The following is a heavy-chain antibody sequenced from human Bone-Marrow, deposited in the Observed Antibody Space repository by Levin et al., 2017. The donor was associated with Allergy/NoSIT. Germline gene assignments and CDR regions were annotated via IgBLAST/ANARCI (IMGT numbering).Heavy chain of an antibody. CDR3: ASSAFFGNLDY. CDR1: GGSINSSNS. D-gene: IGHD3-3*01. J-gene: IGHJ4*02. CDR2: VFHSGIA. Sequence: SQTLSLPCAVSGGSINSSNSWNWVRQPPGKGLEWIGEVFHSGIANYNPSLKSRVTMSVDKSKNQFSLNLASVTAADTAIYYCASSAFFGNLDYWGQGTLVTVSS. V-gene: IGHV4-4*02.